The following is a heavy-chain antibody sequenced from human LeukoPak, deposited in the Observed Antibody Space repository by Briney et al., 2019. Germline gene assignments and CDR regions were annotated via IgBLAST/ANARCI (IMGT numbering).Heavy chain of an antibody. CDR2: IIPIFGTA. V-gene: IGHV1-69*01. CDR3: ARGAVGGYSGYDPDREGYYFDY. J-gene: IGHJ4*02. CDR1: GGTFSSYA. D-gene: IGHD5-12*01. Sequence: SVKVSCKASGGTFSSYAISWVRQAPGQGLEWMGGIIPIFGTANYAQKFQGRVTITADESTSTAYMELSSLRSEDTAVYYCARGAVGGYSGYDPDREGYYFDYWGQGTLVTVS.